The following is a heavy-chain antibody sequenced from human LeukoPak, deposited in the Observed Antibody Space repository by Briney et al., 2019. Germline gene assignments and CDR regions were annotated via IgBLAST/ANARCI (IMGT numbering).Heavy chain of an antibody. V-gene: IGHV3-11*01. CDR3: AKDTLARYSGVAYFDY. D-gene: IGHD2-21*01. Sequence: PGGSLRLSCAASGFTFSDYQMTWIRQAPGKGLDWLSYISSSGTTTYYADSVKGRFTISRDNAKNSLSLQMNSLRAEDTAVYYCAKDTLARYSGVAYFDYWGQGTLVTVSS. CDR1: GFTFSDYQ. CDR2: ISSSGTTT. J-gene: IGHJ4*02.